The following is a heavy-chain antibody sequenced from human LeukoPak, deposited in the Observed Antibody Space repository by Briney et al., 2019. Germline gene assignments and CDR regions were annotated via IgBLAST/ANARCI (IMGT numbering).Heavy chain of an antibody. Sequence: PGGSLRLSRAASAFTFDDYGMSWVRQAPGKGLEWVSGINWNGGSTGYADSVKGRFTISRDNAKNSLYLQMNSLRAEDTALYYCARSPPPAIYYDSSGYYYFDYWGQGTLVTVSS. D-gene: IGHD3-22*01. CDR2: INWNGGST. V-gene: IGHV3-20*04. CDR1: AFTFDDYG. J-gene: IGHJ4*02. CDR3: ARSPPPAIYYDSSGYYYFDY.